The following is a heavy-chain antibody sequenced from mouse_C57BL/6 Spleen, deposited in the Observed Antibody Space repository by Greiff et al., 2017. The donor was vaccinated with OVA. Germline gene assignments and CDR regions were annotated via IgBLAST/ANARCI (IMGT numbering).Heavy chain of an antibody. CDR3: ASLYGYDGDWYFDV. CDR2: INYDGSST. V-gene: IGHV5-16*01. CDR1: GFTFSDYY. J-gene: IGHJ1*03. Sequence: EVKLVESEGGLVQPGSSMKLSCTASGFTFSDYYMAWVRQVPEKGLEWVANINYDGSSTYYLDSLKSRFIISRDNAKNILYLQMSSLKSEDTATYYCASLYGYDGDWYFDVWGTGTTVTVSS. D-gene: IGHD2-2*01.